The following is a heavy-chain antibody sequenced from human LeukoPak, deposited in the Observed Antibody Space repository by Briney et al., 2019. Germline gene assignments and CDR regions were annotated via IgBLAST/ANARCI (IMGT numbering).Heavy chain of an antibody. Sequence: SETLSLTCAVYGGSFSGYYWSWIPHPPGKGLEWIGEINHSGSTNYNPPLKSRVTISVDTSKNQFSLKLSSVTAADTAVYYCARVQTYYDFWSGYSTRGYYYYMDVWGKGTTVTVSS. CDR3: ARVQTYYDFWSGYSTRGYYYYMDV. D-gene: IGHD3-3*01. CDR1: GGSFSGYY. V-gene: IGHV4-34*01. J-gene: IGHJ6*03. CDR2: INHSGST.